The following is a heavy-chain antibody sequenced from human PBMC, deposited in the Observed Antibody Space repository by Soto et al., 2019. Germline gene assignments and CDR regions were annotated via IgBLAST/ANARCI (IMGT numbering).Heavy chain of an antibody. CDR1: GYTFTSYA. D-gene: IGHD3-9*01. J-gene: IGHJ4*02. CDR2: INTGNGDT. CDR3: ARDGRSNILTGYLDY. V-gene: IGHV1-3*04. Sequence: ASVKVSCKASGYTFTSYAMHWVRQAPGQRLEWMGWINTGNGDTKYSQKFQGGVTITRDTSASTAYMELSSLRSEDTAVYYCARDGRSNILTGYLDYWGQGTQVTVSS.